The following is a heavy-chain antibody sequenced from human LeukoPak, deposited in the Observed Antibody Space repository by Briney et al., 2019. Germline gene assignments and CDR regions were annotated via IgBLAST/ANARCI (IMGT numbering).Heavy chain of an antibody. J-gene: IGHJ4*02. Sequence: PSETLSLTCAVYGGSFSGYYWSWIRQPPGKGLEWIGEINHSGSTNYNPSLKSRVTISVDTSKNQFSLKLSSVTAADTAVYYCARYPARYYYDSSGYSSNFDYWGQGTLVTVSS. CDR1: GGSFSGYY. CDR3: ARYPARYYYDSSGYSSNFDY. CDR2: INHSGST. V-gene: IGHV4-34*01. D-gene: IGHD3-22*01.